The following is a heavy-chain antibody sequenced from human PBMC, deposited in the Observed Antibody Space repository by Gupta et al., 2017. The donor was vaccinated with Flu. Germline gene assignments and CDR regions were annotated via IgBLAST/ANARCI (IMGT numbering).Heavy chain of an antibody. J-gene: IGHJ3*02. CDR3: ARDGGHPDAFDI. CDR2: IWKDGSKK. CDR1: GFTFSSHG. D-gene: IGHD2-15*01. V-gene: IGHV3-33*01. Sequence: QVQLVESGGGVVQPGRSLRLSCVASGFTFSSHGMHWVRQAPGEGLEWVAVIWKDGSKKYYVDSVKGRFTISRDNSKNTLYLQMNSLRAEDTAIYYCARDGGHPDAFDIWGQGTMVTVSS.